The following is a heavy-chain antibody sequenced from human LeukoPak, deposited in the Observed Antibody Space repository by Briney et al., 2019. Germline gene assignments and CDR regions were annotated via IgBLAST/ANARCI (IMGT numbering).Heavy chain of an antibody. D-gene: IGHD6-6*01. V-gene: IGHV4-34*01. CDR2: INHSGST. Sequence: SETLSLTCAVYGGSFSGYYWSWIRQPPGKGLEWIGEINHSGSTYYNPSLKSRVTISVDTSKNQFSLKLSSVTAADTAVYYCARRIAARHFDYWGQGTLVTVSS. CDR1: GGSFSGYY. J-gene: IGHJ4*02. CDR3: ARRIAARHFDY.